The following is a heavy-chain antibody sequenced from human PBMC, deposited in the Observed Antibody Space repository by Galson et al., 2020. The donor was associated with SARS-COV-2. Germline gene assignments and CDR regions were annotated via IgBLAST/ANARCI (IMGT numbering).Heavy chain of an antibody. D-gene: IGHD7-27*01. Sequence: SGPTLVKPTETLTLTCTVSGFSLSNPRSGVSWIRQPPGKAQEWLAHILPDDRTSYSTSLRRRLTVSKDASKSQVVLLMANVDPLDTATYYCARTRPTSWESSVGSFDVWGLGTMVTVSS. V-gene: IGHV2-26*01. CDR3: ARTRPTSWESSVGSFDV. J-gene: IGHJ3*01. CDR1: GFSLSNPRSG. CDR2: ILPDDRT.